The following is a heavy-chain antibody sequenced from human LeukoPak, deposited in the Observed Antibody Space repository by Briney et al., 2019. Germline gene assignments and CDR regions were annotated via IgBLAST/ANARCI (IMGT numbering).Heavy chain of an antibody. CDR2: IRSSSSYI. Sequence: PGGSLRLSCAASGFTFSSYSMNWVRQAPGKGLEWVSSIRSSSSYIYYADSVKGRFTISRDNAKDSLYLQMNSLRAEDTAVYYCARDPTEMATISAFDIWGQGTMVTVSS. J-gene: IGHJ3*02. CDR3: ARDPTEMATISAFDI. D-gene: IGHD5-24*01. CDR1: GFTFSSYS. V-gene: IGHV3-21*01.